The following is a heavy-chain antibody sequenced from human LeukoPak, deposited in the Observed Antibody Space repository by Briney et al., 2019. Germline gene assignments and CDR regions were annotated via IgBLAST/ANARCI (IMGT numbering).Heavy chain of an antibody. V-gene: IGHV4-4*07. Sequence: PSETLSLTCTVSGGSISSYYWSWIRQPAGKGLEWIGRIYTSGSTNYNPSLKSRVTMSVDTSKNQFSLKLSPVTAADTAVYYCARDRYDYGDFRDFDYWGQGTLVTVSS. CDR2: IYTSGST. CDR3: ARDRYDYGDFRDFDY. J-gene: IGHJ4*02. D-gene: IGHD4-17*01. CDR1: GGSISSYY.